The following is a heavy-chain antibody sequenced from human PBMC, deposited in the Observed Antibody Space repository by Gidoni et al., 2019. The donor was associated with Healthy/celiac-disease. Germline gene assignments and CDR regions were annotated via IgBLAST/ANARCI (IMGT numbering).Heavy chain of an antibody. D-gene: IGHD3-22*01. Sequence: EVKKPGSSVKVSCKASGGTFSSYAISWVRQAPGQGLEWMGGIIPIFGTANYAQKFQGRVTITADESTSTAYMELSSLRSEDTAVYYCARVPPDYYDSSGYSIYYYYGMDVWGQGTTVTVSS. CDR3: ARVPPDYYDSSGYSIYYYYGMDV. J-gene: IGHJ6*02. CDR1: GGTFSSYA. CDR2: IIPIFGTA. V-gene: IGHV1-69*01.